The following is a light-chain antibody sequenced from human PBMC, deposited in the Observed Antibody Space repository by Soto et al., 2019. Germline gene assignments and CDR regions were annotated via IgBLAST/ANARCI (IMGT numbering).Light chain of an antibody. J-gene: IGLJ1*01. CDR3: QAWVTGIQV. V-gene: IGLV4-69*02. CDR1: SGHSNSP. CDR2: VNSDGSH. Sequence: QLVLTQSPSASASLGASVKLTCTLRSGHSNSPITWHQQQPEKGPHYLMKVNSDGSHSKGEGIPDRFSGSSSGPERYLNISSNHAEDEGDYYCQAWVTGIQVFGTGTKLTVL.